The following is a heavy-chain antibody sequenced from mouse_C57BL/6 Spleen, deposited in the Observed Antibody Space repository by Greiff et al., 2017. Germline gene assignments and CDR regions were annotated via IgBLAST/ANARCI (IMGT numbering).Heavy chain of an antibody. CDR3: ARSLTGTNFDY. D-gene: IGHD4-1*01. J-gene: IGHJ2*01. CDR1: GYAFSSYW. V-gene: IGHV1-80*01. Sequence: QVQLQQSGAELVKPGASVKISCKASGYAFSSYWMNWVKQRPGKGLEWIGQIYPGDGDTNYNGKFKDKATLTADKSSSTAYMQLSSLTSEDSAVYFCARSLTGTNFDYWGQGTTLTVSS. CDR2: IYPGDGDT.